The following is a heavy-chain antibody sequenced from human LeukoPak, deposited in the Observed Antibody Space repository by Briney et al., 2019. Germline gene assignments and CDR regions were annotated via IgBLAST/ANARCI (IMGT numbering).Heavy chain of an antibody. Sequence: KSSETLSLTCAVYGGSFSGYYWSWIRQPPGKGLEWIGEINHSGSTNYNPSLKSRVTISVDTSKNQFSLKLSSVTAADTAVYYCARLEVVTPPYYFDYWGQGTLVTVSS. CDR2: INHSGST. CDR1: GGSFSGYY. CDR3: ARLEVVTPPYYFDY. D-gene: IGHD4-23*01. J-gene: IGHJ4*02. V-gene: IGHV4-34*01.